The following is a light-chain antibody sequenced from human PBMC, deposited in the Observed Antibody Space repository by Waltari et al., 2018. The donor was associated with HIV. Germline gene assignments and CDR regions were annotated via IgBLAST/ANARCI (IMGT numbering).Light chain of an antibody. V-gene: IGLV1-40*01. CDR3: QSDDSSLTGSV. Sequence: QSVLTPPPSVPGAPGQRVTISCTGSSSNIGAGYDVHWYQQLPGTTPKRLIYGNTNRPSGVPDRFSGSKSGTSPSLAIAGLQAEDEADYYCQSDDSSLTGSVFGGGTKLTVL. CDR2: GNT. J-gene: IGLJ2*01. CDR1: SSNIGAGYD.